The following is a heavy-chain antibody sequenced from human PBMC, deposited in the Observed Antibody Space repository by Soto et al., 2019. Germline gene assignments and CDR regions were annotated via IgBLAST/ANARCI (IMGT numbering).Heavy chain of an antibody. V-gene: IGHV4-39*01. CDR1: GYSVTSSDYY. J-gene: IGHJ6*02. CDR2: MFYSGLT. CDR3: APLSVSLSGPYGIHV. Sequence: PSETLSLTCSVSGYSVTSSDYYWAWIRQPPWKGLEWIGSMFYSGLTYYNPSLKSRVTLSVDTSKNQFSVRLNSVTAADTAVYYCAPLSVSLSGPYGIHVWGQGTTVTVS. D-gene: IGHD2-15*01.